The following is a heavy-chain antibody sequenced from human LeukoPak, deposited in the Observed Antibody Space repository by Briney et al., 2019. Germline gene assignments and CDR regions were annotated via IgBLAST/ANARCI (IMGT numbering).Heavy chain of an antibody. V-gene: IGHV3-23*01. CDR2: ISGSGGRT. Sequence: GGSLRLSCAGSGFTFSSYAMSWVRQAPGKGLEWVSSISGSGGRTYYADSVKGRFTVSRDNSKNTLYLQMNSLRAEDTAVYYGAKAWFDYVWGSSADSWGQGTLVTVSS. D-gene: IGHD3-16*01. CDR3: AKAWFDYVWGSSADS. CDR1: GFTFSSYA. J-gene: IGHJ5*01.